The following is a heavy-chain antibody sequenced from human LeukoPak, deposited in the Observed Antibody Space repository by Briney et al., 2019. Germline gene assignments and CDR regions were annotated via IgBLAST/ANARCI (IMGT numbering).Heavy chain of an antibody. V-gene: IGHV4-4*07. J-gene: IGHJ4*02. Sequence: SETLSLTCTVSGDSINAYHWSWIRQPAGKGLEWIGRIHMSGSTNYNPSLRSRVAISMDNSKNQFSLKFKSVTAADTAVYYCARDDSSRDDSGGYHYWGQGTLVTISS. D-gene: IGHD3-22*01. CDR2: IHMSGST. CDR3: ARDDSSRDDSGGYHY. CDR1: GDSINAYH.